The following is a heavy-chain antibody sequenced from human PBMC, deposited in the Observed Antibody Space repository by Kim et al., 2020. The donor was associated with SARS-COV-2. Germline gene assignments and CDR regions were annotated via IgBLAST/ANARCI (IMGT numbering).Heavy chain of an antibody. D-gene: IGHD3-22*01. V-gene: IGHV3-33*01. Sequence: ADSVNGRFTISRDNSKITLYLQMNSLRAEDTAVYYCARAYYDSSGYYYDYWGQGTLVTVSS. CDR3: ARAYYDSSGYYYDY. J-gene: IGHJ4*02.